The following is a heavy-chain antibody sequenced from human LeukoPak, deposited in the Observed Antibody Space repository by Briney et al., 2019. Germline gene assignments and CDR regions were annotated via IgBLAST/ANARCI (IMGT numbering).Heavy chain of an antibody. V-gene: IGHV3-53*01. D-gene: IGHD6-13*01. Sequence: PGGSLRLSCAASGFTVSSNYMSWVRQAPGKGLEWVSVIYSGGSTYYADSVKGRFTISRDNSKNTLYLQMNSLRAEDTAVYYCARDARNPLAAASTFFDYWGQGTLVTVSS. CDR3: ARDARNPLAAASTFFDY. CDR2: IYSGGST. J-gene: IGHJ4*02. CDR1: GFTVSSNY.